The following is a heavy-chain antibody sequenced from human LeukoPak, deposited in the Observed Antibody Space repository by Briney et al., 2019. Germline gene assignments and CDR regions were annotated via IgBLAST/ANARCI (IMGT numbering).Heavy chain of an antibody. Sequence: GGSLRLPCAASGFTFSNAWMSWVRQAPGKGLEWVGRIKSKTDGGTTDYAAPVKGRFTISRDDSKNTLYLQMNSLKTEDTAVYYCTTGSLDYDFWSGYYSASFDYWGQGTLVTVSS. CDR1: GFTFSNAW. D-gene: IGHD3-3*01. V-gene: IGHV3-15*01. J-gene: IGHJ4*02. CDR3: TTGSLDYDFWSGYYSASFDY. CDR2: IKSKTDGGTT.